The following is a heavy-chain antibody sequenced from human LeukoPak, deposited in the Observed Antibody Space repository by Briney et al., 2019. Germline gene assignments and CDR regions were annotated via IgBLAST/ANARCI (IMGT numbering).Heavy chain of an antibody. CDR3: ARDVSRGGDGYNI. V-gene: IGHV4-59*01. D-gene: IGHD5-24*01. CDR1: GGSISSYY. J-gene: IGHJ4*02. Sequence: SETLSLTCTVSGGSISSYYWSWIRRPPGKGLEWIGYIYYSGSTNYNPSLKSRVTISVDTSKNQFSLKLSSVTAADTAVYYCARDVSRGGDGYNIWGQGTLVTVSS. CDR2: IYYSGST.